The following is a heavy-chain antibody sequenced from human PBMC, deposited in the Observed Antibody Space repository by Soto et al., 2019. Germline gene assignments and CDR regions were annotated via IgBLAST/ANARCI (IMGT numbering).Heavy chain of an antibody. J-gene: IGHJ4*02. CDR2: MLYDGTDN. V-gene: IGHV3-30*18. CDR1: GFAFSSYD. Sequence: PXGSLRLSCVASGFAFSSYDMHWVRQAPGKGLEWVAGMLYDGTDNYYADFVKGRFSISRDNSKNTLFLQINSLRSDDTAVYYCAKEGGGRGRFDSWGQGTLVTVSS. D-gene: IGHD3-16*01. CDR3: AKEGGGRGRFDS.